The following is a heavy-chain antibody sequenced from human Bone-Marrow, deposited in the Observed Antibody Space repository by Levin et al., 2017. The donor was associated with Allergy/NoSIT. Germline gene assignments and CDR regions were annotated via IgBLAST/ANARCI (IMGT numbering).Heavy chain of an antibody. V-gene: IGHV3-23*01. Sequence: ASVKVSCAAPGFMFSSFAMSWVRQAPGKGLEWVSSITGSGDFTHYADSVKGRFTSSRDNSKFTLYLQMNSLRPNDTAVYYCAKGLNWDGSVTTTFDHWGQGTLVTVSS. CDR3: AKGLNWDGSVTTTFDH. CDR2: ITGSGDFT. CDR1: GFMFSSFA. J-gene: IGHJ4*02. D-gene: IGHD4-17*01.